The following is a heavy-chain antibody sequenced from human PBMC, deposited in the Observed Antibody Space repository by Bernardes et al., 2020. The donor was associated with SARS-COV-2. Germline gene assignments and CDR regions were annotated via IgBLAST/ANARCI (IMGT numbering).Heavy chain of an antibody. Sequence: GGSLRLSCAASGFTFSSYWLHWVRQAPGKGLVWVSRINPDGSSTSYADSVKGRFTISRDNAKNMLFLQMSGLRAEDTAMYYCARDLGYCTNGVCSPWGQGTLVTVSS. D-gene: IGHD2-8*01. V-gene: IGHV3-74*01. CDR2: INPDGSST. CDR3: ARDLGYCTNGVCSP. J-gene: IGHJ5*02. CDR1: GFTFSSYW.